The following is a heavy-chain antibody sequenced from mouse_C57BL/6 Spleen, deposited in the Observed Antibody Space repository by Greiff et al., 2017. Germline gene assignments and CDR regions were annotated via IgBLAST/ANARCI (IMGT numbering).Heavy chain of an antibody. V-gene: IGHV1-64*01. J-gene: IGHJ4*01. CDR2: IHPNSGST. D-gene: IGHD2-4*01. CDR3: AVGDDYDGDYYAMDY. Sequence: QVQLQQPGAELVKPGASVKLSCKASGYTFTSSGMPWVKQRPGHGLEWIGMIHPNSGSTNYNEKFKSKATLTVDKSSSTAYMQLSSLTSEDSAVYYCAVGDDYDGDYYAMDYWGQGTSVTVSS. CDR1: GYTFTSSG.